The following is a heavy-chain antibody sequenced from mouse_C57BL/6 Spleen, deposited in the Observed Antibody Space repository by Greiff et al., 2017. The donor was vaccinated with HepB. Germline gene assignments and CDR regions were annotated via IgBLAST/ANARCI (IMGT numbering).Heavy chain of an antibody. CDR3: TTRGDYYGISGDYFDY. CDR2: IDPENGDT. J-gene: IGHJ2*01. Sequence: EVQLQQSGAELVRPGASVKLSCTASGFNIKDDYMHWVKQRPEQGLEWIGWIDPENGDTEYASKFQGKATITADTSSNTAYLQLSSLTSEDTAVYYCTTRGDYYGISGDYFDYWGQGTTLTVSS. D-gene: IGHD1-1*01. CDR1: GFNIKDDY. V-gene: IGHV14-4*01.